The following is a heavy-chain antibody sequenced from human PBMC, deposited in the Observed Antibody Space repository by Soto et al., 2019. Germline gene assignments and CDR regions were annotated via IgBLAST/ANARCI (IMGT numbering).Heavy chain of an antibody. D-gene: IGHD2-8*01. CDR2: ISSGSGGI. V-gene: IGHV3-21*06. Sequence: GGSLRLSCAASGFGFNSYSMSWVRQAPGKGLEWISSISSGSGGIYYADSVRGRFTISRDNAKNTLYLQLNSLRAEDTAVYYCAGRYCSNGVCPFDCWGQGTLVTVSS. CDR3: AGRYCSNGVCPFDC. J-gene: IGHJ4*02. CDR1: GFGFNSYS.